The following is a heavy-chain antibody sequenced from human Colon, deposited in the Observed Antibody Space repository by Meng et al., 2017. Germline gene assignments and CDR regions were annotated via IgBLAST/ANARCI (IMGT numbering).Heavy chain of an antibody. CDR1: EFTFGSYA. V-gene: IGHV3-23*01. CDR2: ISNSGVVT. J-gene: IGHJ4*01. Sequence: SLKISCAVSEFTFGSYAMAGVRHGPGKGLEWVSAISNSGVVTNYAESVKGRFTISRDNSKNTLYLQMNSVRIEDTAVYYCAKWGIGCYSDSGAFYPSYWGQG. CDR3: AKWGIGCYSDSGAFYPSY. D-gene: IGHD3-22*01.